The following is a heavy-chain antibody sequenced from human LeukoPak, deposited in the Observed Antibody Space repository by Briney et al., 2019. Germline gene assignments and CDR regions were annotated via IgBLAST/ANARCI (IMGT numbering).Heavy chain of an antibody. Sequence: ASVKVSCTASGYTFTDYHMHWVRQAPGQGLEGMGWIKPSNRDTNYAQEFQGRVTMTRDTSINTAYMELSGLRSADTAVYYCARDLTGSTASRGVYWGQGTLVTVSS. V-gene: IGHV1-2*02. CDR3: ARDLTGSTASRGVY. CDR1: GYTFTDYH. D-gene: IGHD2-2*01. CDR2: IKPSNRDT. J-gene: IGHJ4*02.